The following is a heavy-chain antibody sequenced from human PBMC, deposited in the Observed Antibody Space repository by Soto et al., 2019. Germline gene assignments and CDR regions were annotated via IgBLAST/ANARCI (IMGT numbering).Heavy chain of an antibody. CDR3: AHRGPKESLFDF. V-gene: IGHV2-5*02. CDR2: IYWDDDK. Sequence: QITLKESGPTLVKPTQTLTLTCTFSGFSLSAGGVGVGWIRQPPGKALECLALIYWDDDKRYRPSLKSRLTITKDTSNHQVVLTMTTMDPMDTATYYCAHRGPKESLFDFWGQGTLVTVSS. J-gene: IGHJ4*02. CDR1: GFSLSAGGVG.